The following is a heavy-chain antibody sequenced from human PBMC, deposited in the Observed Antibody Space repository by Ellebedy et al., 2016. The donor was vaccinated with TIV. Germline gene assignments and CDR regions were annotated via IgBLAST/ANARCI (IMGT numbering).Heavy chain of an antibody. CDR1: GFTFTNYW. D-gene: IGHD2-8*02. Sequence: GGSLRLSCAASGFTFTNYWMSWVRQAPGKGLEWVATIKQGGSEKYYVDSVKGRFTIYRDNAKNSLFLQMNSLRAEDTATYYCAKIECTGPWSNCPMDVWGQGTTVTVSS. V-gene: IGHV3-7*01. J-gene: IGHJ6*02. CDR2: IKQGGSEK. CDR3: AKIECTGPWSNCPMDV.